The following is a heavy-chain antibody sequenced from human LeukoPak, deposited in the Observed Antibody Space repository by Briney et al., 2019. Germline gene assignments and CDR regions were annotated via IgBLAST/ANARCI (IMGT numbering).Heavy chain of an antibody. Sequence: SETLSLTCTVSGGSISSHYWAWIRQSPVKGLEWIGDISNSGSTSYNPSLKSRVTISIDTSKNQFSLKLSSVTAAGTAVYYCGRDALVGYFSYYYMDVWGKGTTVTVSS. CDR3: GRDALVGYFSYYYMDV. CDR1: GGSISSHY. J-gene: IGHJ6*03. V-gene: IGHV4-59*11. D-gene: IGHD2-15*01. CDR2: ISNSGST.